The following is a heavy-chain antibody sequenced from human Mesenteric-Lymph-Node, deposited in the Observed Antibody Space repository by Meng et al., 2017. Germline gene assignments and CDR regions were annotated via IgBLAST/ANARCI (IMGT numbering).Heavy chain of an antibody. D-gene: IGHD4-17*01. V-gene: IGHV4-30-4*01. J-gene: IGHJ5*02. CDR1: GGSISSGDYY. CDR3: ARDRKHYGERGWFDP. Sequence: VQLQASGPGLVKPSQTLSLTCTVSGGSISSGDYYWSWIRQPPGKGLEWIGYIYYSGSTYSNASLKSRVTISIDRSKNQFSLKLSSVTAADTAVYYCARDRKHYGERGWFDPWGQGTLVTVSS. CDR2: IYYSGST.